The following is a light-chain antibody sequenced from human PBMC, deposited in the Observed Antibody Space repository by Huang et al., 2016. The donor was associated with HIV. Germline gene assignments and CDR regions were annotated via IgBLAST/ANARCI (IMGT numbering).Light chain of an antibody. J-gene: IGKJ2*01. V-gene: IGKV2-28*01. CDR3: MEALKTPYT. CDR2: LGS. Sequence: DIVMIQSPLSLPVAPGEPAFISCRSSQSLLHTNAYNYLDWYLQKPGQSPQLLIYLGSSRASGVPDRFSGGGSGTRFSLNISTVEAEDAGIYYCMEALKTPYTFGQGTKLEIK. CDR1: QSLLHTNAYNY.